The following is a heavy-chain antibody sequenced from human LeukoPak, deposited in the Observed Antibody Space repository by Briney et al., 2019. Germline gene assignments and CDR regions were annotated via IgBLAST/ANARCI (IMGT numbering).Heavy chain of an antibody. CDR2: ISWDGGST. D-gene: IGHD5-18*01. J-gene: IGHJ4*02. CDR1: GFTFDDYA. CDR3: AKGPHTAMAHYFDY. V-gene: IGHV3-43D*03. Sequence: PGGSLRLSCAASGFTFDDYAMHWVRQAPGKGLKWVSLISWDGGSTYYADSVKGRFTISRDNSKNSLYLQMNSLRAEDTALYYCAKGPHTAMAHYFDYWGQGTLVTVSS.